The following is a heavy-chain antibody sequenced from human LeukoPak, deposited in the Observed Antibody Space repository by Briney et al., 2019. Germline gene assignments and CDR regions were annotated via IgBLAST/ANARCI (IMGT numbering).Heavy chain of an antibody. D-gene: IGHD3-3*01. CDR1: GFTFISYA. Sequence: PGGSLRLSCAASGFTFISYAMTWVRQAPGKGLEWVSYISSSGSTIYYADSVKGRFTISRDNAKNSLYLQMNSLRAEDTAVYYCARSRYDFWSGYRSYYYYYYMDVWGKGTTVTVSS. CDR3: ARSRYDFWSGYRSYYYYYYMDV. J-gene: IGHJ6*03. V-gene: IGHV3-48*04. CDR2: ISSSGSTI.